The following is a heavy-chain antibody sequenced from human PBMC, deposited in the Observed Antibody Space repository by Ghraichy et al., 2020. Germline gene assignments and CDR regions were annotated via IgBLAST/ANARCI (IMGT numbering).Heavy chain of an antibody. Sequence: SETLSLTCTVSGGPIGSYYWSWIRQSPGKGLEWIGYLYYSGNTHYNPSLTSRVTMSLDTSKKQFYLKLTSVTAADTAVYYCAGGPQRTGYYYYMDVWGKGTTVTVSS. D-gene: IGHD3/OR15-3a*01. CDR1: GGPIGSYY. J-gene: IGHJ6*03. CDR3: AGGPQRTGYYYYMDV. V-gene: IGHV4-59*01. CDR2: LYYSGNT.